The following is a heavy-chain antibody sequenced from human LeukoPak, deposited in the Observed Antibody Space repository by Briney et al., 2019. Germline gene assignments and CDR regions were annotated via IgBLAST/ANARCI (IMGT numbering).Heavy chain of an antibody. CDR3: ARADSGSPRS. V-gene: IGHV4-61*08. CDR1: GGSISSGDYY. Sequence: SETLSLTCTVSGGSISSGDYYWSWIRQPPGKGLEWIGYIYYSGSTNYNPSLKSRVTISVDTSKNQFSLKLSSVTAADTAVYYCARADSGSPRSWGQGTLVTVSS. CDR2: IYYSGST. J-gene: IGHJ5*02. D-gene: IGHD1-26*01.